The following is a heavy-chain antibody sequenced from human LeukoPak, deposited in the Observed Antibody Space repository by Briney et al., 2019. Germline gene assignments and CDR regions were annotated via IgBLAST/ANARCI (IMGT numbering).Heavy chain of an antibody. D-gene: IGHD4-17*01. CDR2: IKQDGSEK. Sequence: PGGSLRLSCAASGFTFSSYWMSWVRQAPGKGLEWVANIKQDGSEKYYVDSVKGRFTISRDNAKNTLYLQMNSLRAEDTAVYYCAKCLSVYGDYGSIDYWGQGTLVTVSS. J-gene: IGHJ4*02. CDR3: AKCLSVYGDYGSIDY. V-gene: IGHV3-7*01. CDR1: GFTFSSYW.